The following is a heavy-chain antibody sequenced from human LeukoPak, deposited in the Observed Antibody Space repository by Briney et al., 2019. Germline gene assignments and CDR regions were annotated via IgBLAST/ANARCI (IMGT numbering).Heavy chain of an antibody. Sequence: GGPLRLSCAASGFPFSYYGMHWVRQAPGKGLEWLAFIRYDGRNTYYADSVKGRFTVSRDDSKNTLYLQMNSLRGDDTAVYYCAKDGTSYYYIYYWGQGTLVTVSS. D-gene: IGHD2/OR15-2a*01. V-gene: IGHV3-30*02. CDR3: AKDGTSYYYIYY. J-gene: IGHJ4*02. CDR1: GFPFSYYG. CDR2: IRYDGRNT.